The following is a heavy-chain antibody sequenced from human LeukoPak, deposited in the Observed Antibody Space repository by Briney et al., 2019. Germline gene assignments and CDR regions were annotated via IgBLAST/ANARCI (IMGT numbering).Heavy chain of an antibody. CDR2: INHSGST. Sequence: SETLSLTCTVSGGSINNYYWSWIRQPPGKGLEWIGEINHSGSTNYNPSLKSRVTISVDTSKNQFSLKLSSVTAADTAVYYCARITSPNCSSTSCHIWGFDYWGQGTLVTVSS. CDR3: ARITSPNCSSTSCHIWGFDY. J-gene: IGHJ4*02. CDR1: GGSINNYY. D-gene: IGHD2-2*01. V-gene: IGHV4-34*01.